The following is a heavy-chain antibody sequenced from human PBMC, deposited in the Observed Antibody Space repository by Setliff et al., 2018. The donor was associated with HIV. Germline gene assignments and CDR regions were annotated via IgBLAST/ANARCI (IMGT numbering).Heavy chain of an antibody. CDR3: AKGAGFYGDYTFDH. CDR2: IYSTGST. J-gene: IGHJ4*02. D-gene: IGHD4-17*01. Sequence: SCTVSGPSINIHYWSWIRQSPGKAFEWIGYIYSTGSTNYNPSLQSRVTISMVASRNQFSLKVTSVTAADTAVYYCAKGAGFYGDYTFDHWGQGRQVTVSS. V-gene: IGHV4-59*11. CDR1: GPSINIHY.